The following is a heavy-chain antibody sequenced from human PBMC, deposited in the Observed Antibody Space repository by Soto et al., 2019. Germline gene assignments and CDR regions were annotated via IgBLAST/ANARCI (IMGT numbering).Heavy chain of an antibody. J-gene: IGHJ4*02. Sequence: PSETLSLTCTVSGGSIRSGDYSWSWVRQSPGKGLEWIGHIYNSGITYYNPSLKSRVVISIDTSRNQFSLRLNSLTAADRAVYFCAKAPTSLKEQLGLYYFDYWGQGTLVTVSS. V-gene: IGHV4-30-4*01. CDR1: GGSIRSGDYS. CDR2: IYNSGIT. D-gene: IGHD6-6*01. CDR3: AKAPTSLKEQLGLYYFDY.